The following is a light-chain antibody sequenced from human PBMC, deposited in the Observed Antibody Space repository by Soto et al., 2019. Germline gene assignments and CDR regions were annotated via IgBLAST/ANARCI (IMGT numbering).Light chain of an antibody. J-gene: IGLJ2*01. CDR3: CSYTSSTTPL. Sequence: QSALTQPASVSGSPGQSITISCTGTSNDIGAYNYVSWYQHHPGRAPKLIIYEVTNRPSGVSNRFSGSKSGNTASLTISGLQAEDEADYYCCSYTSSTTPLFGGGTKLTVL. CDR2: EVT. V-gene: IGLV2-14*01. CDR1: SNDIGAYNY.